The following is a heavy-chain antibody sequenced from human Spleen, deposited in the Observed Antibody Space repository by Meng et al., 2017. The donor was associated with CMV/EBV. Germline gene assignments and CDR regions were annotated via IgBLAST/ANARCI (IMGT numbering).Heavy chain of an antibody. V-gene: IGHV4-59*01. Sequence: SETLSLTCTVSGGSISGYYWSWIRQPPGKGPEWIGYIYDSGNTNYNPSLTSRVTISVDTSKHQFFLRLRSVTAADTAVYYCARVFPGYSYGYADYWGQGTLVTVSS. CDR2: IYDSGNT. CDR3: ARVFPGYSYGYADY. D-gene: IGHD5-18*01. J-gene: IGHJ4*02. CDR1: GGSISGYY.